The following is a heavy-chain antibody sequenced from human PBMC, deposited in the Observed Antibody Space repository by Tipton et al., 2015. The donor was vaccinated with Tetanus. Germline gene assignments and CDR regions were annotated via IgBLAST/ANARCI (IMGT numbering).Heavy chain of an antibody. V-gene: IGHV4-61*08. CDR3: ASMTPVDWYFDL. CDR2: IYYSGST. CDR1: GDSVSCGGCY. Sequence: TLSLTCSVSGDSVSCGGCYWSWIRQSPGQGLEWIGLIYYSGSTSYNPSLKSRVTISVDTSKNQLSLKLTSVTAADTAVYYCASMTPVDWYFDLWGRGTLVTVSS. D-gene: IGHD4-23*01. J-gene: IGHJ2*01.